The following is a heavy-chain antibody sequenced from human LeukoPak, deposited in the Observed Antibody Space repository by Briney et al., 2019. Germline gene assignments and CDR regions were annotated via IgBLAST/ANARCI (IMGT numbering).Heavy chain of an antibody. CDR2: ISYDGSNK. CDR1: GFTFSSYG. J-gene: IGHJ4*02. V-gene: IGHV3-30*18. Sequence: GRSLRLSCAASGFTFSSYGMHWVRQAPGKGLEWVAVISYDGSNKYYADSVKGRFTISRDNSKNTLYLQMNSLRAEDMAVYYCANVSPPFDYWGQGTLVTVSS. CDR3: ANVSPPFDY. D-gene: IGHD5/OR15-5a*01.